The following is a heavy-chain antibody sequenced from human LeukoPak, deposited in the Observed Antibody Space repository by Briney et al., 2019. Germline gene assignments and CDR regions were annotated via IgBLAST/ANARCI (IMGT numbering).Heavy chain of an antibody. CDR1: GFTFSSYS. Sequence: GGSLRLSCAASGFTFSSYSMNWVRQAPGKGLEWVSYISSSSSTIYYADSVKGRFTISRDNAKNSLYLQMNSLRAEDTAVYYCARGRDYGGNSPFDYWGQGTLVTVSS. J-gene: IGHJ4*02. CDR3: ARGRDYGGNSPFDY. CDR2: ISSSSSTI. D-gene: IGHD4-23*01. V-gene: IGHV3-48*01.